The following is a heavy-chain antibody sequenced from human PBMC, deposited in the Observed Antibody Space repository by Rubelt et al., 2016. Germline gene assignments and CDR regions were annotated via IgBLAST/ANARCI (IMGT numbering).Heavy chain of an antibody. J-gene: IGHJ5*02. CDR3: ARTSNYAFGP. CDR1: GFTLSSIH. Sequence: EVQLVESGGGLVQPGGSLRLSCAASGFTLSSIHVSWVRQAPGKGLEWVSILYSGGTTYYADSVQGRVPISRDNSKNTLYLQMNSLRAEDIAVYYCARTSNYAFGPWGQGTLVTVSS. V-gene: IGHV3-66*01. CDR2: LYSGGTT. D-gene: IGHD4-11*01.